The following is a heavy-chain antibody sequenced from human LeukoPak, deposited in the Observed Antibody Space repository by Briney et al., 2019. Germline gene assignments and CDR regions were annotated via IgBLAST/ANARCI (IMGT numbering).Heavy chain of an antibody. D-gene: IGHD2-15*01. V-gene: IGHV3-30*18. CDR3: AKDHGNSADTFHPMGMDV. J-gene: IGHJ6*02. Sequence: RGSLRLSCAASGFTFSSYGMHWVRQAPGKGLEWVAVISYDGSNKYYAESVKGRFTISRDNSKNTLYLQMNSLRGEDTAVYYCAKDHGNSADTFHPMGMDVWGQGTTVTVSS. CDR1: GFTFSSYG. CDR2: ISYDGSNK.